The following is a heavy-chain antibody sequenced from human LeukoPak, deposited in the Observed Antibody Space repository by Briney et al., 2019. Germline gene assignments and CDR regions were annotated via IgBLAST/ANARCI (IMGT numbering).Heavy chain of an antibody. Sequence: ASVKVSCKASGYYMHWVRQAPGQGLEWMGWINPNSGGTNYAQKFQGRVTMTRDTSISTAYMELSRLRSDDTAVYYCWIWFGELLGGYFDYWGQGTLVTVSS. CDR2: INPNSGGT. D-gene: IGHD3-10*01. J-gene: IGHJ4*02. CDR1: GYY. V-gene: IGHV1-2*02. CDR3: WIWFGELLGGYFDY.